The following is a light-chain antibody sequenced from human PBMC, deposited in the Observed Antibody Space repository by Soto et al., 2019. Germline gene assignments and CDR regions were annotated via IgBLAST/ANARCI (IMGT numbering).Light chain of an antibody. CDR3: CSYAGSATWV. CDR2: EVN. CDR1: SSDVGNYNL. V-gene: IGLV2-23*02. Sequence: QSVLTQPASVSGSPGQSITISCTGTSSDVGNYNLVSWYQQHPGKAPKLIIYEVNKRPSGVSNGFSGSKYGNTASLTISGLQAEDEADYYCCSYAGSATWVFGGGTKLTVL. J-gene: IGLJ3*02.